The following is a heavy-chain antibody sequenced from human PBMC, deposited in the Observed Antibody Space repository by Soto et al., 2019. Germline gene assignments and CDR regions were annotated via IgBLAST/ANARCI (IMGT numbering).Heavy chain of an antibody. D-gene: IGHD6-19*01. Sequence: PSETLSLTCTVAGGSISSSNYHWGWIRQPPGKGLEWIGTIYYSGTTYYNPSLKSRVTISVDTSKNQFSLQLSSVTAADTAVYYCAIQYIAVPGTEYYGMGVWGQGTTVTVSS. CDR2: IYYSGTT. CDR1: GGSISSSNYH. J-gene: IGHJ6*02. CDR3: AIQYIAVPGTEYYGMGV. V-gene: IGHV4-39*01.